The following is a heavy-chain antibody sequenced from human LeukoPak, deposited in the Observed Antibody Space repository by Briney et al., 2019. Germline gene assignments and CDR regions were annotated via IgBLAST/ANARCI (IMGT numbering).Heavy chain of an antibody. V-gene: IGHV4-59*01. CDR2: IHYSGST. D-gene: IGHD3-22*01. J-gene: IGHJ4*02. Sequence: SETLSLTCTVSGGSISSYYWSWIRQPPGKGLEWIGYIHYSGSTSYNPSLKSRVTISIDTSKRQVPLKLSSVTAADTAVYYCARDDSTGLEGVWGQGTLVTVSS. CDR3: ARDDSTGLEGV. CDR1: GGSISSYY.